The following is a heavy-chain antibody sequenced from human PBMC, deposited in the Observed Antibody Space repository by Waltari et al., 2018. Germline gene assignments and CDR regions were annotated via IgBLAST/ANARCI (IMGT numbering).Heavy chain of an antibody. J-gene: IGHJ5*02. CDR3: AREVGEYYGSGSHSNWFDP. D-gene: IGHD3-10*01. V-gene: IGHV4-30-2*01. Sequence: QLQLQESGSGLVKPSQTLSLTCAVSGGSISSGGYSWSWVRQPPGKGLEWIGYIYHSGSTYYNPSLKSRVTISVDRSKNQFSLKLSSVTAADTAVYYCAREVGEYYGSGSHSNWFDPWGQGTLVTVSS. CDR1: GGSISSGGYS. CDR2: IYHSGST.